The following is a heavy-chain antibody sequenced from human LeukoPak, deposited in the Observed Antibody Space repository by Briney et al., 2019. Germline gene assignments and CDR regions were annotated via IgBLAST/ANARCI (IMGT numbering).Heavy chain of an antibody. J-gene: IGHJ4*02. V-gene: IGHV3-15*01. CDR3: TTGYGTIDF. D-gene: IGHD2-8*01. CDR2: IRSQSDGGAA. CDR1: RFTFSDAW. Sequence: GGSLRLSCAVSRFTFSDAWMAWVRQAPGKGLEHVGRIRSQSDGGAADYAAPVKDRFTISRDDSNNMVYLYMNNLKIEDTAMYYCTTGYGTIDFWGQGTLVAVSS.